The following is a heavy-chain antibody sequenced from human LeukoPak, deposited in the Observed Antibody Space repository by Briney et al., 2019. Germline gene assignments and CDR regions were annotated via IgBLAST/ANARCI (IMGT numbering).Heavy chain of an antibody. Sequence: ASVKVSCKASGYTFTSYYMHWVRQAPGQGLEWMGIINPSGGSTSYAQKFQGRVTMTRDTSTSTVYMELGSLRSEDTAVYYCASDSRAATLTHAFDIWGQGTMVTVSS. D-gene: IGHD6-13*01. CDR2: INPSGGST. V-gene: IGHV1-46*01. CDR1: GYTFTSYY. J-gene: IGHJ3*02. CDR3: ASDSRAATLTHAFDI.